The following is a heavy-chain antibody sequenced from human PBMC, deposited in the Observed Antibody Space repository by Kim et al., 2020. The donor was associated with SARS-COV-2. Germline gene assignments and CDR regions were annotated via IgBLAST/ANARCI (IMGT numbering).Heavy chain of an antibody. V-gene: IGHV4-59*13. CDR2: IYYSGST. D-gene: IGHD3-9*01. J-gene: IGHJ4*02. CDR3: ASIKAYYDILTGYYSTVFDY. CDR1: GGSISSYY. Sequence: SETLSLTCTVSGGSISSYYWSWIRQPPGKGLEWIGYIYYSGSTNYNPSLKSRVTILVDTSKNQFSLKLSSVTAADTAVYYCASIKAYYDILTGYYSTVFDYWGQGALVTVSS.